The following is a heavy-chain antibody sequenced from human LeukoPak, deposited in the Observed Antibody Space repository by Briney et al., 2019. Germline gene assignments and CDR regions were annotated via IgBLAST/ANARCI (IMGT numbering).Heavy chain of an antibody. CDR2: VYSTGHT. V-gene: IGHV4-59*08. Sequence: NSSETLSLTCSVSDDSISTYYWSWLRQPQGKGPEWMGFVYSTGHTNYNPSLKSRVTMSLDTSKKQVPLKLSSVTAADTAVYYCAGHHPRNTVDFWGQGTLVTVSS. D-gene: IGHD2/OR15-2a*01. CDR3: AGHHPRNTVDF. J-gene: IGHJ4*02. CDR1: DDSISTYY.